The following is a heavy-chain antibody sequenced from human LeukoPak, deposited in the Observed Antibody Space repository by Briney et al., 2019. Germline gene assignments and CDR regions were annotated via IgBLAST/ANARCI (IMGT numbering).Heavy chain of an antibody. Sequence: GASVNVSCKASRGTFSSYAISWVRQAPGQRLEWMGRIIPIFGIANYAQKFHGRVTITADKSTSTAYMELSSLRSEDTAVYYCARGELGSANWFDPWGQGTLVTVSS. J-gene: IGHJ5*02. CDR2: IIPIFGIA. D-gene: IGHD3-10*01. CDR3: ARGELGSANWFDP. CDR1: RGTFSSYA. V-gene: IGHV1-69*04.